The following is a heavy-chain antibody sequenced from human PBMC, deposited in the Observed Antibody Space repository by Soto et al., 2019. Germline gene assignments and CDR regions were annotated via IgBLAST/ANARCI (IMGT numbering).Heavy chain of an antibody. J-gene: IGHJ6*02. CDR3: ARRPGPSNTIFGVGHYYYYGMDV. D-gene: IGHD3-3*01. CDR1: GFTFSSYS. V-gene: IGHV3-48*02. Sequence: EVQLVESGGGLVQPGGSLRLSCAASGFTFSSYSMNWVRQAPGKGLEWVSYISSSSSTIYYADSVKGRFTISRDNAKNSLYRQMNSLRDEDTAVYYCARRPGPSNTIFGVGHYYYYGMDVWGQGTTVTVSS. CDR2: ISSSSSTI.